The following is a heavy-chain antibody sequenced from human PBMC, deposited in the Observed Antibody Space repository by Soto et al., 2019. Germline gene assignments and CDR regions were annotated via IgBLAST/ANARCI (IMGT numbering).Heavy chain of an antibody. J-gene: IGHJ5*02. CDR2: IYWDGDK. CDR3: AHRATMTIFGLIIDNGIWFDP. Sequence: QINLIESGPTLVKPTQTLTLTCTFSGFSLSTSGAAVGWVRQPPGRALEWLALIYWDGDKRYNASLGNRLTVTKDTSMNQVVLTLTNVVPAETATYYCAHRATMTIFGLIIDNGIWFDPCGQGTRVIVSS. D-gene: IGHD3-3*01. CDR1: GFSLSTSGAA. V-gene: IGHV2-5*02.